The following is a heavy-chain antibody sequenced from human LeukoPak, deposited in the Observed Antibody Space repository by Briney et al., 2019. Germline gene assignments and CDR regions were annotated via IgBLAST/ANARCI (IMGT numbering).Heavy chain of an antibody. CDR1: GGSISSSSYY. CDR2: IYYSGST. Sequence: SETLSLTCTVSGGSISSSSYYWGWLRQPPGKGLEWIGSIYYSGSTYYNPSLKSRVTISVDTSKNQFSLKLSSVTAADTAVYYCARALVDSSGYDYWGQGTLVTVSS. D-gene: IGHD3-22*01. CDR3: ARALVDSSGYDY. J-gene: IGHJ4*02. V-gene: IGHV4-39*07.